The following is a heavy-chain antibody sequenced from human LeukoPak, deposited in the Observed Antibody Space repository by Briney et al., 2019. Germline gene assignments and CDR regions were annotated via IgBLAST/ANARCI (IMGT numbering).Heavy chain of an antibody. D-gene: IGHD3-22*01. CDR2: IYPRDSAT. V-gene: IGHV5-51*04. CDR3: ARTLFESSGYGDDFQY. J-gene: IGHJ1*01. CDR1: GYSFSTYW. Sequence: GESPKISCKGSGYSFSTYWIGWVRQMPGKGLDWMGIIYPRDSATRYSPSFQGEFPISVAKPISTAYLQWGSLKASNTAMNYCARTLFESSGYGDDFQYWGQGTLVTVSS.